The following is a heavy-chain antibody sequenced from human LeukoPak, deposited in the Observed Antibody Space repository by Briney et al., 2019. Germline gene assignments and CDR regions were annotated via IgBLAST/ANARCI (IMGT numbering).Heavy chain of an antibody. CDR1: GYTFTGYY. J-gene: IGHJ4*02. CDR3: ARESYGLSLNY. D-gene: IGHD5-18*01. CDR2: INPNSGGT. Sequence: ASVKVSCXASGYTFTGYYMHWVRQAPGQGLEWMGRINPNSGGTNYAQKFQGRVTMTRDTSISTAYMELSRLRSDDTAVYYCARESYGLSLNYWGQGTLVTVSS. V-gene: IGHV1-2*06.